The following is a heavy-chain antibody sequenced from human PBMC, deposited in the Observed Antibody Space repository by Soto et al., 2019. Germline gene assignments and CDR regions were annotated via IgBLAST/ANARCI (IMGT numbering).Heavy chain of an antibody. Sequence: ASETLSLTCTVSGGSISSSSYYWGWIRQPPGKGLEWIGSIYYSGSTYYNPSLKSRVTISVDTSKNQFSLKLSSVTAADTAVYYCARGVYYDFWSGYSLNYYYYYGMDVWGQGTTVTVSS. CDR2: IYYSGST. CDR3: ARGVYYDFWSGYSLNYYYYYGMDV. V-gene: IGHV4-39*01. J-gene: IGHJ6*02. D-gene: IGHD3-3*01. CDR1: GGSISSSSYY.